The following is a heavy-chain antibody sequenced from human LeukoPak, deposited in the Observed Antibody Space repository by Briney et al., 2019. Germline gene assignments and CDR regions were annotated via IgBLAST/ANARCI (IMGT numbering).Heavy chain of an antibody. CDR2: ISYDGSNK. CDR1: GFTFSSYA. J-gene: IGHJ4*02. CDR3: AKFVGQGSSSPGY. Sequence: GGSLRLSCAASGFTFSSYALHWVRQGPGEGLEWVAVISYDGSNKYYADSVKGRFTISRDNSKNTLYLQMDSLRAEDTAVYYCAKFVGQGSSSPGYWGQGTLVTVSS. V-gene: IGHV3-30*18. D-gene: IGHD6-6*01.